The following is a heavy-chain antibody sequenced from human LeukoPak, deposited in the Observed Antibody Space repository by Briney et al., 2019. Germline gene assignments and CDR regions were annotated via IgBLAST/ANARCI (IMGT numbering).Heavy chain of an antibody. D-gene: IGHD6-19*01. V-gene: IGHV4-39*07. J-gene: IGHJ1*01. CDR3: ARVQGGWSRIGYFQH. CDR1: GGSISSSSYY. CDR2: IYYSGST. Sequence: SETLSFTCTVSGGSISSSSYYWGWIRQPPGKGLEWIGGIYYSGSTYYNPSLKSRVTISVDTSKNQFSLKLSSVTAADTAVYYCARVQGGWSRIGYFQHWGQGTLVTVSS.